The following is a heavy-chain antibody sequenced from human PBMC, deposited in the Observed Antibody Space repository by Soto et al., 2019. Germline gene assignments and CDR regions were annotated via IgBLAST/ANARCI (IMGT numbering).Heavy chain of an antibody. Sequence: SETLSLTCAVYGGSFSGYYWIWIRQPPGKGLEWIGEINHSGSTNYNPSLKSRVTISVDTSKNQFSLKLSSVTAADTAVYYCARAGTYSSSWAYYYYGMDVWGQGTTVTVSS. CDR3: ARAGTYSSSWAYYYYGMDV. D-gene: IGHD6-13*01. J-gene: IGHJ6*02. CDR1: GGSFSGYY. CDR2: INHSGST. V-gene: IGHV4-34*01.